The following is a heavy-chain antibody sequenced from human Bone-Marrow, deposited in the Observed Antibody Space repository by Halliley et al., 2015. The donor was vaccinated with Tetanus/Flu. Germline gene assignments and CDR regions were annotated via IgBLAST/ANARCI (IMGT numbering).Heavy chain of an antibody. CDR2: IKEDGSEK. Sequence: SLRLSCAASGFTFSSYLMSWVRQAPGKGLEWVANIKEDGSEKYYVDSVRGRFTISRDNAKNSLYLQMNSLRAEDTAVFFCARNPHFSSIYFYSFYAMDVWGQGTTVTVSS. CDR1: GFTFSSYL. J-gene: IGHJ6*02. V-gene: IGHV3-7*01. CDR3: ARNPHFSSIYFYSFYAMDV. D-gene: IGHD3-3*02.